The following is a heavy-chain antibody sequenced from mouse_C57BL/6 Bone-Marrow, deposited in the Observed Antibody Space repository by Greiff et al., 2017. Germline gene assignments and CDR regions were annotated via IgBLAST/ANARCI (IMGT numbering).Heavy chain of an antibody. CDR1: VYTFTEYT. CDR2: FYPGSGSI. V-gene: IGHV1-62-2*01. CDR3: ARHEWGELWLMGFAY. J-gene: IGHJ3*01. Sequence: VKLMESGAELVKPGASVKLSCKASVYTFTEYTIHWVKQRSGQGLEWIGWFYPGSGSIKYNEKFKDKATLTADKYASTVYMEISRLTSEDSAVYFCARHEWGELWLMGFAYWGQGTLGTVSA. D-gene: IGHD1-1*02.